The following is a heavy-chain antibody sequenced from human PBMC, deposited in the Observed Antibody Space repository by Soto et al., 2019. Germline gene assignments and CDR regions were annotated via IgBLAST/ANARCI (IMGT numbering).Heavy chain of an antibody. J-gene: IGHJ3*02. CDR1: GYTFTSYA. D-gene: IGHD1-26*01. CDR2: INAGNGNT. CDR3: AREGGAAAFAI. Sequence: ASVKVSCKASGYTFTSYAMHWVRQAPGQRLEWMGWINAGNGNTKYSQKFQGRVTITRDTSASTAYMELSSPRSEDTAVYYCAREGGAAAFAIWGQGTMVTVSS. V-gene: IGHV1-3*01.